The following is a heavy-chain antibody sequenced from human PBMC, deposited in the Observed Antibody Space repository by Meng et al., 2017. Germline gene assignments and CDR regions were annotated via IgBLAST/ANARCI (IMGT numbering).Heavy chain of an antibody. Sequence: QVQLQQWGAGLLKPSETLSLTCAVYGGSFSGYYWRWIRQPPGKGLEWIGEINHSGSTNYNPSLKSRVSLSIDKSKSQFSLKVISVTAADTAVYYCVNYCSGGKCSPNEKTQHWGQGTLVTVSS. CDR1: GGSFSGYY. CDR2: INHSGST. CDR3: VNYCSGGKCSPNEKTQH. V-gene: IGHV4-34*03. J-gene: IGHJ1*01. D-gene: IGHD2-15*01.